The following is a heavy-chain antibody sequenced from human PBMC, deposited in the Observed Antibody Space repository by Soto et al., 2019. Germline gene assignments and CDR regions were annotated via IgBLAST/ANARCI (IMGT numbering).Heavy chain of an antibody. Sequence: GGSLRLSCAASGFTFSSYAMHWVRQAPGKGLEWVAVISYDGSNKYYADSVKGRFTISRDNSKNTLYLQMNSLRAEDTAVYYCARVVEQQLTRDYWGQGTLVTVSS. CDR2: ISYDGSNK. D-gene: IGHD6-13*01. CDR3: ARVVEQQLTRDY. V-gene: IGHV3-30-3*01. J-gene: IGHJ4*02. CDR1: GFTFSSYA.